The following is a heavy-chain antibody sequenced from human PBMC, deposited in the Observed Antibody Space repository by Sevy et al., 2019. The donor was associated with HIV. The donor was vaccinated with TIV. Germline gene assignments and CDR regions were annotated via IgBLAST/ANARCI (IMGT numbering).Heavy chain of an antibody. V-gene: IGHV3-64D*09. CDR2: MSSNGGST. Sequence: GGSLRLSCSASGFTFSSYAMHWVRQAPGKGQEYVSAMSSNGGSTYYADSVKGRFTISRDNSKNTLYLQMSSLRAEDTAVYYCSLGSYYQVYWGQGTLVTVSS. J-gene: IGHJ4*02. D-gene: IGHD1-26*01. CDR3: SLGSYYQVY. CDR1: GFTFSSYA.